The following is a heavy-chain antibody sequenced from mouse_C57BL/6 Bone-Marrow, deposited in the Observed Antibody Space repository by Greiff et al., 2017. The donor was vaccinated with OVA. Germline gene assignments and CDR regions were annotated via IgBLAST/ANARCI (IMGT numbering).Heavy chain of an antibody. CDR3: AGIGPYWYFDV. CDR1: GFNIKDYY. D-gene: IGHD2-14*01. Sequence: VHVKQSGAELVKPGASVKLSCTASGFNIKDYYMHGVKQRTEQGLEWIGRIDPEDGDTKYAPKFKGKATMTADTSSNTAYLQLSSLTSEDTAVYYCAGIGPYWYFDVWGTGTTVTVSS. V-gene: IGHV14-2*01. CDR2: IDPEDGDT. J-gene: IGHJ1*03.